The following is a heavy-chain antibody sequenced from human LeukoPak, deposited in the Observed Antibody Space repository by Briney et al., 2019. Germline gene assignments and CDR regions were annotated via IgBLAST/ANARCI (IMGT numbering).Heavy chain of an antibody. D-gene: IGHD1-26*01. Sequence: ASVKVSCKASGYTFTSYDINWVRQATGQGLEWMGWMNPNSGNTGYAQRVQGRVTMNRNTSISTAYMELSSLRSEDTAVYYCARYGGVRGSGWRYSGSPLSWFDPWGQGTLVTVSS. CDR3: ARYGGVRGSGWRYSGSPLSWFDP. J-gene: IGHJ5*02. CDR1: GYTFTSYD. V-gene: IGHV1-8*01. CDR2: MNPNSGNT.